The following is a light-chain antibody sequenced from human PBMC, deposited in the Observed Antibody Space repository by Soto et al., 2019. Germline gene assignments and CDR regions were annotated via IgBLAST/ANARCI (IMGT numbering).Light chain of an antibody. CDR1: GSNIGRNY. J-gene: IGLJ2*01. CDR2: DDS. CDR3: GTWDESLGAGV. Sequence: QSVLTQPASLSAPPGEKVTISCSGRGSNIGRNYVSWYRQFPGTAPQLLIYDDSKRHSGVPDRLSGSRYGTSASLAIAGLQPGDEAVYYCGTWDESLGAGVFGGGIKLTVL. V-gene: IGLV1-51*01.